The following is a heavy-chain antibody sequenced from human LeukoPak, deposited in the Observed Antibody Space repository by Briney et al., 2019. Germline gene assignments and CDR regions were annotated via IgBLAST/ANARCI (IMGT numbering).Heavy chain of an antibody. J-gene: IGHJ4*02. CDR3: ARDLSWAFDY. CDR1: GFIFSNYA. Sequence: SGGSLRLSCAASGFIFSNYAMHWVRQAPGKGLEWISYISSTSSSISYADSVKGRFTISRDNAKNSLVLQMSSLRDEDTAVYYCARDLSWAFDYWGRGTLLTVSS. D-gene: IGHD6-13*01. CDR2: ISSTSSSI. V-gene: IGHV3-48*02.